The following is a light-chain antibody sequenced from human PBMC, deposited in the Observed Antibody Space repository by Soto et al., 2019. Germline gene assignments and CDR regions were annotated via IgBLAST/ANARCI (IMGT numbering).Light chain of an antibody. CDR1: QDISNY. CDR3: QQYDNLPPRLT. Sequence: DIQMTQSPSSLSASVGDRVTITCQASQDISNYLNWYQQKPGKAPKLLIYDASNLETGVPSRFSGSGSGTDFTFTISSLQPGDIATYYCQQYDNLPPRLTFGGGTKVEIK. CDR2: DAS. V-gene: IGKV1-33*01. J-gene: IGKJ4*01.